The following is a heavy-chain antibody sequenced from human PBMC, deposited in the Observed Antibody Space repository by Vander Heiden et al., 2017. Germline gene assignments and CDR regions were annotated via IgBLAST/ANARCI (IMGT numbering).Heavy chain of an antibody. D-gene: IGHD6-6*01. CDR3: ARDYGSSSD. J-gene: IGHJ4*02. Sequence: QVQLQQWGAGLLRPSETLSLTCAVYGGSFSGYYWSWVRQPPGKGLVWIGQINLSGGTNYNPSLKSRVTISVDTSKNQFSLKVNSVTAADTAVYYCARDYGSSSDWGQGTLVTVSS. CDR1: GGSFSGYY. CDR2: INLSGGT. V-gene: IGHV4-34*01.